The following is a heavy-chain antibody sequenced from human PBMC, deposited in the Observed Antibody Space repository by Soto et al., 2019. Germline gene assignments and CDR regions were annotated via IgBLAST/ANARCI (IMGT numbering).Heavy chain of an antibody. Sequence: GGSLRLSCAASGFTFSTYWMDWVRQTPGKGLEWVANINQDGSEKNYVDSVKGRFTVYRDNAKNSLYLQMSSLTAEDSALYYCSRSLDSWGQGTLVTVSS. CDR3: SRSLDS. CDR2: INQDGSEK. CDR1: GFTFSTYW. V-gene: IGHV3-7*01. J-gene: IGHJ4*02.